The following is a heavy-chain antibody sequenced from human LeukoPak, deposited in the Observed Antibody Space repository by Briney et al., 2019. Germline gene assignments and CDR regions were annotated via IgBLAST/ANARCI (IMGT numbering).Heavy chain of an antibody. Sequence: ASVKVSCKASGYTFAGYYMHWVRQAPGQGLEWMGWINPDSGGTNNAQKFQGRVTMTMDTSISTAYMELSRLRSDDTAVYYCARTFYDTLDSDAFDFWGQGTMVIVSS. CDR1: GYTFAGYY. V-gene: IGHV1-2*02. D-gene: IGHD2/OR15-2a*01. CDR3: ARTFYDTLDSDAFDF. CDR2: INPDSGGT. J-gene: IGHJ3*01.